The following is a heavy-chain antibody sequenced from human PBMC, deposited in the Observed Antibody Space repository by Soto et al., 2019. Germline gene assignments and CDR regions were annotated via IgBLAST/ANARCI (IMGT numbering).Heavy chain of an antibody. CDR2: ISSSSSTI. V-gene: IGHV3-48*01. CDR3: KQKTAYEILTGYYYYYYGMDV. CDR1: GFTFSSYS. D-gene: IGHD3-9*01. Sequence: GGPLRLSCAASGFTFSSYSMNWVRQDPGKGQEWVSFISSSSSTIYYADSVKGRFTISRDNAKNSLYLQMNSLRAEDTAVFFFKQKTAYEILTGYYYYYYGMDVWGQGTTVTVSS. J-gene: IGHJ6*02.